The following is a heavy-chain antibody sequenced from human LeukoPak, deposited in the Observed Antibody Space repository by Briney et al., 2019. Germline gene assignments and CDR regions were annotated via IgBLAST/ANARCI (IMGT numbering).Heavy chain of an antibody. V-gene: IGHV5-51*01. CDR1: GYSFANYW. J-gene: IGHJ4*02. Sequence: GESLKISCKGFGYSFANYWIAWVRQMPGKGLEWMGIIYPGDSDTRYSPSFQGQVTISADKSINTAYLQWSSLKALDTATYYCARRYDNTGYYVYWGQGTLVTVSS. CDR3: ARRYDNTGYYVY. D-gene: IGHD3-22*01. CDR2: IYPGDSDT.